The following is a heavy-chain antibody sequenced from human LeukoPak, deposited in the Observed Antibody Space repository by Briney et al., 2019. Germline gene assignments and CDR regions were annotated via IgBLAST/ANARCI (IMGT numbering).Heavy chain of an antibody. J-gene: IGHJ4*02. CDR3: TKTTTAYIGSLDY. CDR1: GYTFTGYY. Sequence: GASVKVSCKASGYTFTGYYIHWVRQAPGRGLDWMAWINPNNGVTNYAPKFQGRVTVTRDTSVNTAYVELSSLTSDDTAFYYCTKTTTAYIGSLDYWGRGTLVTVSS. D-gene: IGHD1-14*01. V-gene: IGHV1-2*02. CDR2: INPNNGVT.